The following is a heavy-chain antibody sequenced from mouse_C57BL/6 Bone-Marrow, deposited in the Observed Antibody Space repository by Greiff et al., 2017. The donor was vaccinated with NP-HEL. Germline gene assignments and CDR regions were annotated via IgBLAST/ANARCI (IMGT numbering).Heavy chain of an antibody. J-gene: IGHJ4*01. Sequence: QVQLQQSGAELARPGASVTLSCKASGYTFTSYGISWVKQRTGQGLEWIGEIYPRSGNTYYNEKFKGKATLTADKSSSTAYMELRSLTSEDSAVYFCARYITTVVPYAMDYWGQGTSVTVSS. D-gene: IGHD1-1*01. CDR2: IYPRSGNT. V-gene: IGHV1-81*01. CDR3: ARYITTVVPYAMDY. CDR1: GYTFTSYG.